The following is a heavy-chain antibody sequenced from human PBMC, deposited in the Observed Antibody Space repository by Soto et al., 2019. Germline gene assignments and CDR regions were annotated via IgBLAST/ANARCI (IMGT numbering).Heavy chain of an antibody. CDR1: GGSISSGGYC. D-gene: IGHD4-17*01. J-gene: IGHJ3*02. CDR3: ARDLLSVRHDAFDI. Sequence: SETLSLTWTVSGGSISSGGYCWSCIRQHPGKGLEWIGYIYYSGSTYYNPSLKSRVTISVDTSKNQFSLKLSSVTAADTAVYYCARDLLSVRHDAFDIWGQGTMVTVSS. CDR2: IYYSGST. V-gene: IGHV4-31*02.